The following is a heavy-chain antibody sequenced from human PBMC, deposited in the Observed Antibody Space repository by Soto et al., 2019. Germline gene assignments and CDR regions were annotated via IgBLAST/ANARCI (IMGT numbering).Heavy chain of an antibody. Sequence: QVQLQESGPGLVKPSETLSLTCTVSGDSVSSYYWSWIRQPPGKGLEWIGYMYFSGSTNYNPSLKPRVTISVDTSKNQFSLKLSSVTAADTAVYYCAREYSNGWAKWFDPWGQGTLVTVSS. CDR2: MYFSGST. CDR1: GDSVSSYY. J-gene: IGHJ5*02. V-gene: IGHV4-59*02. CDR3: AREYSNGWAKWFDP. D-gene: IGHD6-19*01.